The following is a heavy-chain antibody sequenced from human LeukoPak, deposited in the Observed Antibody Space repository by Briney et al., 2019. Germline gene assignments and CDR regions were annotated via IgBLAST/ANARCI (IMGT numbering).Heavy chain of an antibody. V-gene: IGHV1-18*01. J-gene: IGHJ5*02. D-gene: IGHD2-2*01. CDR3: ARDKIVEVPAAMIVSWFDP. Sequence: ASVKVSCKASGYTFTSYGISWVRQAPGQGLEWMGWISAYNGNTNYAQKLQGRVTMTTDTSTSTAYMELRSLRSDDTAVYYCARDKIVEVPAAMIVSWFDPWGQGTLVTVSS. CDR1: GYTFTSYG. CDR2: ISAYNGNT.